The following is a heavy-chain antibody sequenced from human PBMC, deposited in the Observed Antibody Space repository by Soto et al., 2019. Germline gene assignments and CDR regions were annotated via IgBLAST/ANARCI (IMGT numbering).Heavy chain of an antibody. Sequence: QVQLQQWGAGLLKPSETLSLTCAVYGESFSGYYWSWIRQPPGKGLEWIGEINHSGSTNYNPSLKSRVTMSVDTSKNQFSLKLSSATAADTAMYYCAGNIVATISSFDYWGQGTLVTVSS. CDR2: INHSGST. V-gene: IGHV4-34*02. J-gene: IGHJ4*02. CDR3: AGNIVATISSFDY. CDR1: GESFSGYY. D-gene: IGHD5-12*01.